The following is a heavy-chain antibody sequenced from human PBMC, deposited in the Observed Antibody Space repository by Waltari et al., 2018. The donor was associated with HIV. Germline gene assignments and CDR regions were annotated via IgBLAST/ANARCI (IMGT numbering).Heavy chain of an antibody. D-gene: IGHD4-17*01. Sequence: VQLLLSGAAVKKPRAPLKISRKGPGHDFASHWIGWVRQMPGKGLEWMVIIYPGDSDTRYSPSFQGQVTISADKSISTAYLQWSSLKASDTAMYYCARRDYGGNRPFDYWGQGTLVTVSS. CDR2: IYPGDSDT. V-gene: IGHV5-51*01. CDR3: ARRDYGGNRPFDY. J-gene: IGHJ4*02. CDR1: GHDFASHW.